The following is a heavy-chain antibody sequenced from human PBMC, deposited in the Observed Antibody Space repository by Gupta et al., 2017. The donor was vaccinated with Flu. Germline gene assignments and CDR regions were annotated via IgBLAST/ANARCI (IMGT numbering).Heavy chain of an antibody. CDR1: GFTFSDAW. D-gene: IGHD5-18*01. CDR2: IKSNSYGGTT. J-gene: IGHJ4*02. Sequence: EVQLVDSGGGLVKPGESLRLSCAASGFTFSDAWMSWVRQTPGKGLEWVGRIKSNSYGGTTDYAAFVKGRFTISRDDSKNTLYLQMNSLKTEDTAVYYCTTEGYSYGLGSYFDYWGQGTLVTVSS. V-gene: IGHV3-15*01. CDR3: TTEGYSYGLGSYFDY.